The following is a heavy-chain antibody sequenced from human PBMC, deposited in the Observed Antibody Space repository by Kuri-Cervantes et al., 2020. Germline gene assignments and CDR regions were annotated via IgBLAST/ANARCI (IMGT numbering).Heavy chain of an antibody. V-gene: IGHV4-34*01. J-gene: IGHJ4*02. Sequence: ESLKISCAVYGGSFSGYYWSWIRQPPGKGLEWIGEINHLGSTNYNPSLKSRVTISVDTSKNQFSLKLRSVTAADTAVYYCARDNFWSGPDYWGQGTLVTVSS. CDR1: GGSFSGYY. CDR2: INHLGST. D-gene: IGHD3-3*01. CDR3: ARDNFWSGPDY.